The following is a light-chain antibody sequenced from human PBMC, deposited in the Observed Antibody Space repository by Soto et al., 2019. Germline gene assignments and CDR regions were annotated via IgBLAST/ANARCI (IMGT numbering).Light chain of an antibody. CDR1: SSNIGAGYD. Sequence: QSVLTQPPSVSXAPGQRVTISCTGSSSNIGAGYDVHWYQQLPGTAPKLLIYGNSNRPSGVPDRFSGSKSGTSASLAITGLQAEDEADYYCQSYDSSLSGSVFGGGTKVTVL. V-gene: IGLV1-40*01. CDR2: GNS. J-gene: IGLJ2*01. CDR3: QSYDSSLSGSV.